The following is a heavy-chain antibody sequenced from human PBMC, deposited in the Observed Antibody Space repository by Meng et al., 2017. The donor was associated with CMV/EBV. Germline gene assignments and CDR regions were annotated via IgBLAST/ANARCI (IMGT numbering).Heavy chain of an antibody. V-gene: IGHV3-23*01. J-gene: IGHJ6*02. D-gene: IGHD3-16*02. CDR3: AKGSFMITFGGVIARYGMDV. CDR1: GFTFSSYA. CDR2: ISGSGGST. Sequence: GGSLRLSCAASGFTFSSYAMSWVRQAPGKGLEWVSAISGSGGSTYYADSVKGRFTISRDNSKNTLYLQMNSLRAEGTAVYYCAKGSFMITFGGVIARYGMDVWGQGTTVTVSS.